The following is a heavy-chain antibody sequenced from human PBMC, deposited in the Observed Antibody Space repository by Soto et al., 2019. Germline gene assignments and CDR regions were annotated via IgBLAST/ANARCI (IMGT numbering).Heavy chain of an antibody. CDR2: ISGSSSYI. CDR1: GFTFSSYS. Sequence: GGSLRLSCAASGFTFSSYSMNWVRQAPGKGLEWVSSISGSSSYIYYADSVKGRFTISRDNAKNSLYLQMNSLRAEDTAVYYCARLQVRGEWELLQDFQHWGQGTLVTVSS. D-gene: IGHD1-26*01. V-gene: IGHV3-21*01. CDR3: ARLQVRGEWELLQDFQH. J-gene: IGHJ1*01.